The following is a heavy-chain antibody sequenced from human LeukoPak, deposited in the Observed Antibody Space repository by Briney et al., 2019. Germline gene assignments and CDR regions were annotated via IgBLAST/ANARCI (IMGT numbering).Heavy chain of an antibody. Sequence: GGSLRLSCAASGFTFSNYWMTWVRQAPGKGLEWVADIKQDGSEKLYVKSVRGRFTISRDNAKMSLFLQMNSLRAEDTAVYYCARDNGVVHGVYYMDVWGRGTTVTVS. J-gene: IGHJ6*03. D-gene: IGHD3-3*01. CDR3: ARDNGVVHGVYYMDV. V-gene: IGHV3-7*01. CDR1: GFTFSNYW. CDR2: IKQDGSEK.